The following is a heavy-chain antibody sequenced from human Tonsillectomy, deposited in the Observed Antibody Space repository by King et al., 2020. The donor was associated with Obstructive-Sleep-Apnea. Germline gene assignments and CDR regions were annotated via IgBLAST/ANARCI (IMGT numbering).Heavy chain of an antibody. CDR2: ISPNSGAT. J-gene: IGHJ4*02. CDR1: GYTFTGYY. Sequence: VQLVQSGAEVKKPGASVKVSCKASGYTFTGYYIHWVRQAPGQGLEWMGWISPNSGATKYAQKFQGRVTMTRDTSITTAYMDLSRLRSDDTAIYYCAREMSAYDSTSPAYWGQGTLVTVSS. D-gene: IGHD3-10*01. V-gene: IGHV1-2*02. CDR3: AREMSAYDSTSPAY.